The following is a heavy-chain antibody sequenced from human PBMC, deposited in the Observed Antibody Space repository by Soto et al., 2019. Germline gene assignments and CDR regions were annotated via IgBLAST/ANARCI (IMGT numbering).Heavy chain of an antibody. J-gene: IGHJ4*02. CDR2: MSPNSGNT. CDR1: GYTFSSYD. Sequence: QVQLVQSGAEVKKPGASVKVSCKASGYTFSSYDINWVRQATGQGLEWMGWMSPNSGNTGYAQNFQARATMTRDTSISTAYMELSSLTSEDTAIYYCARGIDAGVDYWGQGTLVTVSA. CDR3: ARGIDAGVDY. V-gene: IGHV1-8*01. D-gene: IGHD1-26*01.